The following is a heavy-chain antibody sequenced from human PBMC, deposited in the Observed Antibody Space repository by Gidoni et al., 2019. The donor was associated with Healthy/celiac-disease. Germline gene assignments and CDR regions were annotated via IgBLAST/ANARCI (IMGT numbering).Heavy chain of an antibody. V-gene: IGHV3-23*01. CDR2: ISGSGGST. Sequence: EVQLLESGGGLVQPGGSLRLSCAASGFTFSSYAMSWVRPAPGKGLEWVSAISGSGGSTYYADYVKGRFTISRDNSKNTLYLQMNSLRAEDTAVYYCAKDRGDHDAFDIWGQGTMVTVSS. CDR3: AKDRGDHDAFDI. CDR1: GFTFSSYA. J-gene: IGHJ3*02. D-gene: IGHD2-21*02.